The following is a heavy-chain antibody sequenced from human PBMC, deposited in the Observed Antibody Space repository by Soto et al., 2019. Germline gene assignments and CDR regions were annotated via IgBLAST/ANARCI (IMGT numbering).Heavy chain of an antibody. CDR2: ITGTSAFT. CDR1: GFVFSDFQ. J-gene: IGHJ4*02. Sequence: LXLSCAASGFVFSDFQVNWVRQAPGGGLEWLSSITGTSAFTEYAESIEGRFTISRDNPNKLLFLHMDNLRPEDTAVYYCARDNLAFQGAFDLWGQGPLVTVSS. V-gene: IGHV3-21*01. CDR3: ARDNLAFQGAFDL. D-gene: IGHD3-16*01.